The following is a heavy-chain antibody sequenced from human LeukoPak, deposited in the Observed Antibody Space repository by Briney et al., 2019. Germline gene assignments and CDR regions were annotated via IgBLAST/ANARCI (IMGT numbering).Heavy chain of an antibody. CDR2: IVYDGSDK. J-gene: IGHJ4*02. Sequence: GGSLRLSCAASGFTFSSYAMHWVRQAPGKGLEWVALIVYDGSDKHYVDSVRGRFTISRDSSKNTVYLQMNSLRVDDTAVYYCVERDAGGLDYWGQGTLVTVSS. CDR3: VERDAGGLDY. CDR1: GFTFSSYA. D-gene: IGHD1-26*01. V-gene: IGHV3-30*02.